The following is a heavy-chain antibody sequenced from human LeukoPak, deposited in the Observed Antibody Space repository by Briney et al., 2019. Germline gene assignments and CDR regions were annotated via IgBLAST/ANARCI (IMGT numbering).Heavy chain of an antibody. CDR2: IYTSGST. V-gene: IGHV4-61*02. CDR3: ARLCDELAVADD. J-gene: IGHJ4*02. Sequence: SETLSLTCTVSGVSISSGSYYWSWIRQPAGKGLEWIGRIYTSGSTNYNPSLKSRVTISVDTSKNQFSLKLSSVTAADTAVYYCARLCDELAVADDWGQGTLVTVSS. D-gene: IGHD6-19*01. CDR1: GVSISSGSYY.